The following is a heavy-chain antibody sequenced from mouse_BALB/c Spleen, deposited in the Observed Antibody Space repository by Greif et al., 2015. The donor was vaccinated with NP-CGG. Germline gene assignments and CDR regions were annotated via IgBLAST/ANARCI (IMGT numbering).Heavy chain of an antibody. J-gene: IGHJ2*01. V-gene: IGHV7-3*02. CDR1: GSTFTDYY. Sequence: EVKLVESGGGLVQPGGSLRLSCATSGSTFTDYYMSWVRQPPGKALEWLGFIRNKANVYTTEYSASVKGRFTISRDNSQSILYLQMNTLRAEDSVTYYCAREYGNYLDYWGQGTTLTVSS. CDR3: AREYGNYLDY. CDR2: IRNKANVYTT. D-gene: IGHD2-10*02.